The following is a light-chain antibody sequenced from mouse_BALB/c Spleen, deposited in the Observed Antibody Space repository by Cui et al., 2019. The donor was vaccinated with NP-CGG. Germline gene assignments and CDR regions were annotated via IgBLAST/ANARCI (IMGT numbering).Light chain of an antibody. Sequence: QAVVTQEPALTTSPGETVTPTCGSSIGAVTTSNYANWVQEKPDHLFTGLIGGTNNRVPGVPARFSGSLIGDKAALTITGAQTEDEAIYFCALWYSNHWVFGGGTKLTVL. J-gene: IGLJ1*01. CDR1: IGAVTTSNY. CDR2: GTN. CDR3: ALWYSNHWV. V-gene: IGLV1*01.